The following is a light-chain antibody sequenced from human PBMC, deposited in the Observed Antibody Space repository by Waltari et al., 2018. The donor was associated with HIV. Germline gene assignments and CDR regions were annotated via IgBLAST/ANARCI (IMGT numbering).Light chain of an antibody. J-gene: IGKJ2*01. CDR3: QQSYSTPPGYT. V-gene: IGKV1-39*01. CDR1: QSISSY. Sequence: IQMTQSPSSLSASVGDRVTIPFRASQSISSYLNWYQQKPGKAPNLLIYAASTLQSGVPSRFSGSGSGTDFTLTISSLQPEDFATYYCQQSYSTPPGYTFGQGTMLEIK. CDR2: AAS.